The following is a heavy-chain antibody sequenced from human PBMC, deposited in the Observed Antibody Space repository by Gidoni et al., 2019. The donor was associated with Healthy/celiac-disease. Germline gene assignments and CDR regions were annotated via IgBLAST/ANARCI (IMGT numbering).Heavy chain of an antibody. D-gene: IGHD4-17*01. J-gene: IGHJ3*02. CDR2: IDWDDDK. Sequence: QVTLKESGPALVKPTQTLTLTCTFSGFSLSTSGMRVSWIRQPPGKALEWLARIDWDDDKFYSTSLKTRLTISKDTSKNQVVLTMTNMDPVDTATYYCARSDGASKPRDAFDIWGQGTMVTVSS. CDR1: GFSLSTSGMR. CDR3: ARSDGASKPRDAFDI. V-gene: IGHV2-70*04.